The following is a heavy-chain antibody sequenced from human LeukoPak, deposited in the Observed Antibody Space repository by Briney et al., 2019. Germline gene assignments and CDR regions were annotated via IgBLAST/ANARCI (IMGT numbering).Heavy chain of an antibody. V-gene: IGHV3-7*01. CDR3: ARDAYYCDSSGNDY. D-gene: IGHD3-22*01. Sequence: GGSLRLSCAASGFTFSSYWMSWVRQAPGKGLEWVANIKQDGSEKYYVDSVKGRFTTSRDNAKNSLYLQMNSLRAEDTAVYYCARDAYYCDSSGNDYWGQGTLVTVSS. J-gene: IGHJ4*02. CDR1: GFTFSSYW. CDR2: IKQDGSEK.